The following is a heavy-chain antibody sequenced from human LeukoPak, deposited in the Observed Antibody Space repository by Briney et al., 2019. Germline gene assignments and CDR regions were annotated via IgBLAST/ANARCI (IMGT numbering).Heavy chain of an antibody. CDR3: ARPPQVGACWYFDL. J-gene: IGHJ2*01. CDR1: GGTFSSYA. Sequence: ASVKVSCKASGGTFSSYAISWVRQAPGQGLEWMGGIIPIFGTANYAQKFQGRVTITADESTSTAYMELSSLRSEDTAVYYCARPPQVGACWYFDLWGRGTLVTVSS. D-gene: IGHD1-26*01. V-gene: IGHV1-69*01. CDR2: IIPIFGTA.